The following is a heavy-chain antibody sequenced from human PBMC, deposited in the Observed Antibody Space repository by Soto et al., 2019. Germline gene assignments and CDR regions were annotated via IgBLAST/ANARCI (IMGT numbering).Heavy chain of an antibody. Sequence: QVQLVQSGAEVKKPGSSVKVSCKASGGTFSSYAISCVRQAPGQGLEWMGGIIPIFGTANYAQKFQGRVTITADESTSTAYMELSSLRSEDTAVYYCARVIMITFGGVIVTPNAFDIWGQGTMVTVSS. CDR1: GGTFSSYA. CDR3: ARVIMITFGGVIVTPNAFDI. CDR2: IIPIFGTA. J-gene: IGHJ3*02. V-gene: IGHV1-69*01. D-gene: IGHD3-16*02.